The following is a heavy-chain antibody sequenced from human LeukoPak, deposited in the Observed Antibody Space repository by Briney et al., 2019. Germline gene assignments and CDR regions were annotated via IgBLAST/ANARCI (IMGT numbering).Heavy chain of an antibody. D-gene: IGHD6-19*01. CDR2: IYYSGST. CDR3: ARATNVASTTGWFDP. V-gene: IGHV4-59*01. Sequence: SETLSLTCTVSGGSISSYYWSWIRQPPGKGLEWIGYIYYSGSTNYNPSLKSRVTISVDTSKNQFSLKLSSVTAADTAVYYCARATNVASTTGWFDPWGQGTLVTVSS. CDR1: GGSISSYY. J-gene: IGHJ5*02.